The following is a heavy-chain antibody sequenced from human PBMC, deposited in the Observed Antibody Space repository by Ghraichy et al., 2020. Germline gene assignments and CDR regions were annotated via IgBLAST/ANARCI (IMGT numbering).Heavy chain of an antibody. Sequence: GGSLRLSCVGSGLSDYSMTWFRQSPGKGLEWISYITRSSSFKSYADSVKGRFTISRDNAQNSLYLQMNSLRDEDTAVYYCARGSSVVRFYYYDGMDVWGQGTTVTVSS. D-gene: IGHD4-23*01. CDR2: ITRSSSFK. V-gene: IGHV3-48*02. CDR1: GLSDYS. CDR3: ARGSSVVRFYYYDGMDV. J-gene: IGHJ6*02.